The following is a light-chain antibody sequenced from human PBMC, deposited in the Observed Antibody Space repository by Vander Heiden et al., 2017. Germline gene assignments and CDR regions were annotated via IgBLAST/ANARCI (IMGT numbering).Light chain of an antibody. Sequence: IAMTQSPSSLSASVGDRVTITCRASQTIRNSLNWYQQKPGHAPNLLIYFASTLQSGVPSRFSGGGSGTDFTLTISNLQPEDFATYYCQQSYSTPLTFGGGSKVEIK. CDR3: QQSYSTPLT. CDR2: FAS. V-gene: IGKV1-39*01. CDR1: QTIRNS. J-gene: IGKJ4*01.